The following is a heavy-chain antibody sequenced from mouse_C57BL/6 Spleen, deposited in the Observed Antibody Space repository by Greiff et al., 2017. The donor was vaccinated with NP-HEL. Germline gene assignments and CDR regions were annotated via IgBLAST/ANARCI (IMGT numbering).Heavy chain of an antibody. Sequence: EVQLQQSGPGLVKPSQSLSLTCSVTGYSITSGYYWNWIRQFPGNKLEWMGYISYDGSNNYNPSLKNRISITRATSKNQLFLKLNSVTTEDTATYYCSRTIYYEDYFDYWGQGTTLTVSS. CDR2: ISYDGSN. CDR3: SRTIYYEDYFDY. D-gene: IGHD2-4*01. J-gene: IGHJ2*01. CDR1: GYSITSGYY. V-gene: IGHV3-6*01.